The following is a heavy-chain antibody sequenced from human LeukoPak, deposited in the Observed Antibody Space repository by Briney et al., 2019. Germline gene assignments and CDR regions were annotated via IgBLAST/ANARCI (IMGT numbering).Heavy chain of an antibody. CDR2: IYSGGST. J-gene: IGHJ4*02. D-gene: IGHD3-10*01. CDR1: GFTVSSNY. Sequence: GGSLRLSCAASGFTVSSNYMSWVRQALGKGLEWVSVIYSGGSTYYADSVKGRFTISRDNSKNTLYLQMNSLRAEDTAVYYCARDREGYYGSGSYVYWGQGTLVTVSS. CDR3: ARDREGYYGSGSYVY. V-gene: IGHV3-66*02.